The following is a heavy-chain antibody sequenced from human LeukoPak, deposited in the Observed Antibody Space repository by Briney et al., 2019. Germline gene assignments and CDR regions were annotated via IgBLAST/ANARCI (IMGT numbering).Heavy chain of an antibody. CDR1: GYSLTSYW. CDR2: IYPLDSDT. Sequence: GESLKISCKGSGYSLTSYWIGWVRQMPGKGLEWMGIIYPLDSDTRYSPSFQGQVTISADKSINTAYLQWSSLKASDTAMYYCARSGGSWTFYFDNWGQGTLVTVSS. CDR3: ARSGGSWTFYFDN. V-gene: IGHV5-51*01. J-gene: IGHJ4*02. D-gene: IGHD2-15*01.